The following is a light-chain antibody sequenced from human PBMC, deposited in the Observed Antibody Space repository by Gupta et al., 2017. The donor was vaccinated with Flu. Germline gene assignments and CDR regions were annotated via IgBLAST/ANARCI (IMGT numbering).Light chain of an antibody. V-gene: IGKV3-20*01. CDR3: QHEGSSPIN. CDR1: QTVSSNS. CDR2: GTS. J-gene: IGKJ2*01. Sequence: EIVLTQSPGTLSLSPGERATLSCRASQTVSSNSIAWFQQKPGQAPGLLIYGTSNRATGIADRFSGSGSGTXFTLTIXRREPEEFAVYYCQHEGSSPINFGXGTKLDIK.